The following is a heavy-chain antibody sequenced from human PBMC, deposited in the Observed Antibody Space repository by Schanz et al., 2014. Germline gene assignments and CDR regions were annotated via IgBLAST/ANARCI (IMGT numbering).Heavy chain of an antibody. V-gene: IGHV3-23*04. CDR2: ISGSGGST. J-gene: IGHJ3*02. Sequence: EVHLVESGGGLVQPGGSLRLSCAASGITFSSHSFNWVRQAPGKGLEWVSAISGSGGSTYYADSVKGRFTISRDNSKNSLYLQMNGLRAEDTAVYYCARVALPGYSSPRDAFDIWGQGTMVTVSS. CDR3: ARVALPGYSSPRDAFDI. D-gene: IGHD5-18*01. CDR1: GITFSSHS.